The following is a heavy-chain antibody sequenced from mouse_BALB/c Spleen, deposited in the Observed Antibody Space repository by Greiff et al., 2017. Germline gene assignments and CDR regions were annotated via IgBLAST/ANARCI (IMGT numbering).Heavy chain of an antibody. CDR3: ARDGYRYQKNYYAMDY. J-gene: IGHJ4*01. Sequence: QVQLKESGPGLVAPSQSLSITCTVSGFSLTSYGVHWVRQPPGKGLEWLGVIWAGGSTNYNSALMSRLSISKDNSKSQVFLKMNSLQTDDTAMYYCARDGYRYQKNYYAMDYWGQGTSVTVSS. V-gene: IGHV2-9*02. CDR1: GFSLTSYG. D-gene: IGHD2-14*01. CDR2: IWAGGST.